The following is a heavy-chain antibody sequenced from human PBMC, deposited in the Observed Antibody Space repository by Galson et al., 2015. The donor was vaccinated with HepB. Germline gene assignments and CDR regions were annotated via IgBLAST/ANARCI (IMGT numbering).Heavy chain of an antibody. CDR1: GYTFTSYA. D-gene: IGHD3-3*01. CDR3: ARAQVLRFLEWFPRSYWFDP. Sequence: SVKVSCKASGYTFTSYAMHWVRQAPGQRLEWMGWINAGNGNTKYSQKFQGRVTITWDTSASTAYMELSSLRSEDTAVYYCARAQVLRFLEWFPRSYWFDPWGQGTLVTVSS. V-gene: IGHV1-3*01. CDR2: INAGNGNT. J-gene: IGHJ5*02.